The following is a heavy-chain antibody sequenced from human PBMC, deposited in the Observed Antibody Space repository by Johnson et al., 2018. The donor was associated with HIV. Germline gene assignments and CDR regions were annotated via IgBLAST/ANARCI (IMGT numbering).Heavy chain of an antibody. Sequence: QVQLVESGGGVVQPGRSLRLSCAASGFTFSSYAMHWVRQAPGKGLEWVAVISYDGSNKYYADSVKGRFTISRDNAKNSLYLQMNSLRAEDTAVYYCTTARNRLWSSCGWTVFWAFDICGQGTMVTVSS. V-gene: IGHV3-30-3*01. J-gene: IGHJ3*02. CDR1: GFTFSSYA. CDR3: TTARNRLWSSCGWTVFWAFDI. D-gene: IGHD6-19*01. CDR2: ISYDGSNK.